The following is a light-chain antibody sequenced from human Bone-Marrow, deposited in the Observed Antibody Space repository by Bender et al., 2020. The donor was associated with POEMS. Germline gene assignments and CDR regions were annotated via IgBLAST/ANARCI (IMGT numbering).Light chain of an antibody. CDR1: SSDVGGYNY. Sequence: QSALTQPRSVAGSPGQSITISCTGTSSDVGGYNYVSWYQQHPGKAPKLMIYEVSNRPSGVSDRFSGSKSGNTASLTISGLQAEDEADYYCSSYTDSSIWVFGGGTKLTVL. CDR3: SSYTDSSIWV. CDR2: EVS. V-gene: IGLV2-14*01. J-gene: IGLJ3*02.